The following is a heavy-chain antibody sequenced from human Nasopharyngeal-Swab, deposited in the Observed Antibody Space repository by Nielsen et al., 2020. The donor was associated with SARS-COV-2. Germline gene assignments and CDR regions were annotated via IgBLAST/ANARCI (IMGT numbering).Heavy chain of an antibody. J-gene: IGHJ6*02. CDR1: GFTFSSYA. V-gene: IGHV3-30*04. CDR3: ARALWGSYYYGMDV. Sequence: LKISCAASGFTFSSYAMHWVRPAPGKGLEWVAVISYDGSNKYYADSVKGRFTISRDNSKNTLYLQMNSLRAEDTAMYYCARALWGSYYYGMDVWGQGTTVTVSS. CDR2: ISYDGSNK. D-gene: IGHD7-27*01.